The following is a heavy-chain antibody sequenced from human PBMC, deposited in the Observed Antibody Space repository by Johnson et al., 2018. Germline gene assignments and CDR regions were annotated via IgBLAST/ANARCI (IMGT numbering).Heavy chain of an antibody. V-gene: IGHV3-74*02. D-gene: IGHD6-19*01. CDR1: GFTFSSYW. J-gene: IGHJ6*03. CDR3: ARLPYGAEWLESYYYYMDV. CDR2: IHSDGRST. Sequence: VRLVQSGGGLIQPGGSLRLSCAASGFTFSSYWMHWVRQAPGKGLVWVPRIHSDGRSTTYADSVKGRFPISRDNAKNTLYLQMNSLRAEDTAVYYCARLPYGAEWLESYYYYMDVWGKGTTVTVSS.